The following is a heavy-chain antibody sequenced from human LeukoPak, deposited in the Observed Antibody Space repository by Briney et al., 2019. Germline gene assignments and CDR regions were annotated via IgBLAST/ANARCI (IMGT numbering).Heavy chain of an antibody. CDR3: AKDRRAGDDAFDI. CDR1: GFIFSSFG. Sequence: PGGSLRLSCSVSGFIFSSFGWHWVRQAPGKGLEWAALISYDGSNKYYADSVKGRFTISRDNSKNTLYLQMNSLRAEDTAVYYCAKDRRAGDDAFDIWGQGTMVTVSS. D-gene: IGHD6-19*01. V-gene: IGHV3-30*18. CDR2: ISYDGSNK. J-gene: IGHJ3*02.